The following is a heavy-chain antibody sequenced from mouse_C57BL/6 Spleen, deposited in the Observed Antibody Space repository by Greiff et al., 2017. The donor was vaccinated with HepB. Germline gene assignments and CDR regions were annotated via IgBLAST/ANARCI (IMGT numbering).Heavy chain of an antibody. D-gene: IGHD1-1*01. J-gene: IGHJ2*01. Sequence: QVQLKQPGAELVKPGASVKMSCKASGYTFTSYWITWVKQRPGQGLEWIGDIYPGSGSTNYNEKFKSKATLTVDTSSSTAYMQLSSLTSEDSAVYYCARGIYYYGSSYFDYWGQGTTLTVSS. CDR3: ARGIYYYGSSYFDY. CDR2: IYPGSGST. CDR1: GYTFTSYW. V-gene: IGHV1-55*01.